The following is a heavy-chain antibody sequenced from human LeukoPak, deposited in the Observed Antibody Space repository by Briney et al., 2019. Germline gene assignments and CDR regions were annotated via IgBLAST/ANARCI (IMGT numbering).Heavy chain of an antibody. Sequence: PGGSLRLSCAASGFTFSNSWMLWVSQAPGKGLVWVSRVSSDGNSINYADSVKGRFTISRDNAKNTLYLQMNSLRAEDTAVYYCARWRANYYFDYWGRGTLVTVSS. CDR3: ARWRANYYFDY. CDR2: VSSDGNSI. J-gene: IGHJ4*02. CDR1: GFTFSNSW. V-gene: IGHV3-74*01.